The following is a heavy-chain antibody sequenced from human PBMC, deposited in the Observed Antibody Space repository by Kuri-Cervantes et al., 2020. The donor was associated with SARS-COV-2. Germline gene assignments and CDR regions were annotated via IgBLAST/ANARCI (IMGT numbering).Heavy chain of an antibody. CDR2: MNPNSGNT. V-gene: IGHV1-8*03. CDR1: GYTFTGYY. J-gene: IGHJ4*02. Sequence: ASVKVSCKASGYTFTGYYMHWVRQATGQGLEWMGWMNPNSGNTGYAQKFQGRVTITRNTSISTAYMELSSLRSEDTAVYYCAAGDFWSGYYLDYWGQGTLVTVSS. CDR3: AAGDFWSGYYLDY. D-gene: IGHD3-3*01.